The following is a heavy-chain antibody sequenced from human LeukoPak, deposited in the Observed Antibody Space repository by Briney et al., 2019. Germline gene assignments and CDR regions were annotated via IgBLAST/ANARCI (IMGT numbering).Heavy chain of an antibody. J-gene: IGHJ2*01. D-gene: IGHD1-26*01. CDR1: GGSISSYY. CDR2: IYTSGST. V-gene: IGHV4-4*07. Sequence: SETLSLTCTVSGGSISSYYWSWIRQPAGKGLEWIRRIYTSGSTNYNPSLKSRVTMSVDTSKNQFSLKLSSVTAADTAVYYCARGGYSGSYKVYWYFDLWGRGTLVTVSS. CDR3: ARGGYSGSYKVYWYFDL.